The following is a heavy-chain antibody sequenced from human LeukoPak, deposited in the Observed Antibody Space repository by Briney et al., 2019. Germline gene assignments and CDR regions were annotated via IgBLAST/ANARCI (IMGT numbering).Heavy chain of an antibody. V-gene: IGHV4-31*03. CDR1: GGSISSGGYY. CDR3: ARGSDYSWGG. D-gene: IGHD3-3*01. CDR2: VHHTGRT. J-gene: IGHJ4*01. Sequence: SETLSLTCTVSGGSISSGGYYWSWIRQHPGKGLEWIAEVHHTGRTIYSPSFARRVTISPDTSTNQVSLKLTSVTAADTAVYYCARGSDYSWGGWGQGTLVTVSS.